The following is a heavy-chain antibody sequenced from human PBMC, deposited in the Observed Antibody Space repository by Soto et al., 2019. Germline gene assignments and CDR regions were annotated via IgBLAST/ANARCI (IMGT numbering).Heavy chain of an antibody. J-gene: IGHJ4*01. CDR3: ARVHVMVVAGSTFDY. Sequence: PSETLSLTCAVSGGSIISADSYWFWIRKHPGKGLEWIGYIAYSGDTYYNPSLRSRVTISADTSENKFSLTLKSVTAADTAVYYCARVHVMVVAGSTFDYWGHGTLVTVSS. D-gene: IGHD6-19*01. V-gene: IGHV4-31*11. CDR1: GGSIISADSY. CDR2: IAYSGDT.